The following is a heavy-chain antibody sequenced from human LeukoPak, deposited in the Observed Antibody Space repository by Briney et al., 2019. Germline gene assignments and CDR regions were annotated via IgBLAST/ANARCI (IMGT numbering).Heavy chain of an antibody. CDR3: ARSLDIGHYYYYMDV. CDR1: GDSINTGGYY. J-gene: IGHJ6*03. Sequence: SETVSLTCFVSGDSINTGGYYWSWIRQHPGKGLEWIGSIYYSGSTFYNPSLKSRFTISIDTSKNHFSLKMSSVTAADTAVYYCARSLDIGHYYYYMDVWGEGTTVTVSS. D-gene: IGHD3-9*01. CDR2: IYYSGST. V-gene: IGHV4-31*03.